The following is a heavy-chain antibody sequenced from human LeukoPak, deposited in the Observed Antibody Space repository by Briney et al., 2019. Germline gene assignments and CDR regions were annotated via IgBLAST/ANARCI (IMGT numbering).Heavy chain of an antibody. J-gene: IGHJ4*02. Sequence: PGGSLRLSCAASGFTFSSYSMNWVRQAPGKGLEWVSSISSSSSYIYYADSVKGRFTISRDNSKNTLYLQMNSLRAEDTAVYYCAKDYSYSGSYSRDYWGQGTLVTVSS. D-gene: IGHD1-26*01. CDR1: GFTFSSYS. V-gene: IGHV3-21*04. CDR3: AKDYSYSGSYSRDY. CDR2: ISSSSSYI.